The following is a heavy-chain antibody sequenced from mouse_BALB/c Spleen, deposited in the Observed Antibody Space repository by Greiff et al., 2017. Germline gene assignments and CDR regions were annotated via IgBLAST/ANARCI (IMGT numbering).Heavy chain of an antibody. Sequence: VKLMESGPELVKPGASVKMSCKASGYTFTSYYIHWVKQRPGQGLEWIGWIYPGDGSTKYNEKFKGKTTLTADKSSSTAYMLLSSLTSEDSAIYFCARERARATWDYWGQGTTLTVSS. J-gene: IGHJ2*01. CDR2: IYPGDGST. D-gene: IGHD3-1*01. CDR3: ARERARATWDY. CDR1: GYTFTSYY. V-gene: IGHV1S56*01.